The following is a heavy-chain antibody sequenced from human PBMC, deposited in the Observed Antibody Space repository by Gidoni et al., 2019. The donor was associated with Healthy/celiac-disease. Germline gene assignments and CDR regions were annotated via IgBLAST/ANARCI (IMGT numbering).Heavy chain of an antibody. CDR1: GGSISSSSYY. Sequence: QLQLQESGPGLVKPSETLSLTCPVSGGSISSSSYYWGWIRQPPGKGLEWIGSIYYSGSTYYNPSLKSRVTISVDTSKNQFSLKLSSVTAADTAVYYCARGVVVVITSHFDYWGQGTLVTVSS. CDR2: IYYSGST. D-gene: IGHD3-22*01. CDR3: ARGVVVVITSHFDY. V-gene: IGHV4-39*07. J-gene: IGHJ4*02.